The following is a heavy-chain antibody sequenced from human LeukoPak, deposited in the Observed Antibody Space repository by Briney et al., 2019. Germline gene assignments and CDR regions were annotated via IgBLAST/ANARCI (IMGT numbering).Heavy chain of an antibody. Sequence: GRSLRLSCAASGFTFDDYAMHWVRQAPGKGLEWVSGISWNSGSIGYADSVKGRFTISRDNSKNTLYLQMNSLRAEDTAVYYCARDLMVRGVSDYWGQGTLVTVSS. CDR2: ISWNSGSI. V-gene: IGHV3-9*01. J-gene: IGHJ4*02. CDR1: GFTFDDYA. CDR3: ARDLMVRGVSDY. D-gene: IGHD3-10*01.